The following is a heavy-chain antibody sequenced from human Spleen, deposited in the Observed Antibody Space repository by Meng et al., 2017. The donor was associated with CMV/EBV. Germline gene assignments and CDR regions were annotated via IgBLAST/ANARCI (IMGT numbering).Heavy chain of an antibody. CDR3: ARESPVAGTNAFDI. D-gene: IGHD6-19*01. CDR1: GFTFSSYD. V-gene: IGHV3-23*01. CDR2: MSGSGGST. J-gene: IGHJ3*02. Sequence: GESLKISCAASGFTFSSYDMNWVRQAPGKGLEWVSAMSGSGGSTYYADSVKGRFTISRDNSKNTVYLQMNSLRAEDTAVYYCARESPVAGTNAFDIWGQGTMVTVSS.